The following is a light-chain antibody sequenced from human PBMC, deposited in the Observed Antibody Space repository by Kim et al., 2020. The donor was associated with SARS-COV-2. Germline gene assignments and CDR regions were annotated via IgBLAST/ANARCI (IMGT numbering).Light chain of an antibody. J-gene: IGLJ2*01. CDR2: EVS. V-gene: IGLV2-8*01. Sequence: GQSASIACTGTSSDVGGNNYVAWYQQHPGKAPKLMSFEVSKRPSGVPDRFSGSKSGNTASLTVSGLQAEDEADYYCSSYAGSNNLVFGGGTQLTVL. CDR1: SSDVGGNNY. CDR3: SSYAGSNNLV.